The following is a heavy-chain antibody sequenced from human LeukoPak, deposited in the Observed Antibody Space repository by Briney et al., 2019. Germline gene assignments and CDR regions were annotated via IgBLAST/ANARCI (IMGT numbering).Heavy chain of an antibody. CDR1: GVSISSGSSY. V-gene: IGHV4-39*07. CDR2: IYSSGST. CDR3: ARSDGYGLVGI. Sequence: SETLSRTCSVSGVSISSGSSYWGWIRQPPGKTLEWIGSIYSSGSTYYNPSLKSRVIILIDTAKNHFSLNLSSVTAADTAVYYCARSDGYGLVGIWGQGTMVTVSS. J-gene: IGHJ3*02. D-gene: IGHD3-10*01.